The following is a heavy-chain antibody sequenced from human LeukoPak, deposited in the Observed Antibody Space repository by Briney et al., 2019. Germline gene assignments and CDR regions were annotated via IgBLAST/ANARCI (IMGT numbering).Heavy chain of an antibody. CDR1: GFTFSSYA. D-gene: IGHD1-26*01. Sequence: GGSLRLSCAASGFTFSSYAMSWVRQAPGKGLEWVGFIRSKAYGGTTEYAASVKGRFTISRDDSKSIAYLQMNSLKTEDTAVYYCTRGGGSYPFDYWGQGTLVTVSS. J-gene: IGHJ4*02. V-gene: IGHV3-49*04. CDR3: TRGGGSYPFDY. CDR2: IRSKAYGGTT.